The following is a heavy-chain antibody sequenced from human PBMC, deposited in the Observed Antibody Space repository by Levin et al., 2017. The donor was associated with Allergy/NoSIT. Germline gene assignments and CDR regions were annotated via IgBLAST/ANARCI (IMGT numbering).Heavy chain of an antibody. CDR2: ISYDGSNK. Sequence: PGGSLRLSCAASGFTFSSYAMHWVRQAPGKGLEWVAVISYDGSNKYYADSVKGRFTISRDNSKNTLYLQMNSLRAEDTAVYYCARDPTGFGGPGGAFDIWGQGTMVTVSS. CDR1: GFTFSSYA. V-gene: IGHV3-30-3*01. D-gene: IGHD3-10*01. CDR3: ARDPTGFGGPGGAFDI. J-gene: IGHJ3*02.